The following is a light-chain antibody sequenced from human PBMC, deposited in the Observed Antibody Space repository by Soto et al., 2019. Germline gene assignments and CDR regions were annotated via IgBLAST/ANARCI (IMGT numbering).Light chain of an antibody. V-gene: IGLV1-47*01. J-gene: IGLJ2*01. CDR3: ASWDGDLRGVL. CDR1: SSNIGSHT. CDR2: TND. Sequence: QSVLTQPPSASGTPGQRVTISCSGSSSNIGSHTVKWYRQFPGTAPKLVIHTNDQRPSGVPDRFSGSKSGTSATLAISGLRSEDEADYYCASWDGDLRGVLFGGGTQLTVL.